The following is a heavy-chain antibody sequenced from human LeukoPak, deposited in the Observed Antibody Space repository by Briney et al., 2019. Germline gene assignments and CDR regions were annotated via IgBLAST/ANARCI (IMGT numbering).Heavy chain of an antibody. J-gene: IGHJ4*02. V-gene: IGHV1-2*02. Sequence: ASVKVSCKASGYTFTGYYMHWVRQAPGQGLEWMGWINPNSGGTNYAQKFQGRVTMTRDTSISTAYMELSRLRSDDTAVYYCARDLHVLRYFDWLVGDFDYWGQGTPVTVSS. CDR1: GYTFTGYY. D-gene: IGHD3-9*01. CDR3: ARDLHVLRYFDWLVGDFDY. CDR2: INPNSGGT.